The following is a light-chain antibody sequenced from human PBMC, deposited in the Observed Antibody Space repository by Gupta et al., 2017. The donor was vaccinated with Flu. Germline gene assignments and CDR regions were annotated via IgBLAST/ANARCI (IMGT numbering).Light chain of an antibody. V-gene: IGKV3-20*01. J-gene: IGKJ4*01. CDR2: GAS. CDR1: QSVSSSY. CDR3: QQYGSSLPLT. Sequence: RVTLSCRARQSVSSSYLSWYQQKPGQAPRLIIYGASSRANGIPDRFSGSGSGTDFTLTINRLEPEDFAVYYCQQYGSSLPLTFGGGTKVEIK.